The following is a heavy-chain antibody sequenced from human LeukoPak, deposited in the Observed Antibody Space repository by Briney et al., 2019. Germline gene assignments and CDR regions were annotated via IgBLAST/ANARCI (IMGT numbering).Heavy chain of an antibody. J-gene: IGHJ4*02. CDR2: INHRGST. V-gene: IGHV4-34*01. Sequence: PSETLSLTCAVYGRSFSGYYWSWIRPPPGKGLEWTGEINHRGSTNYHPSLKSRIPISVDTAKNQFSLKLSAVTAADTAVYYCARLRSGWYLCLDYWGGGALVTVSS. D-gene: IGHD6-19*01. CDR1: GRSFSGYY. CDR3: ARLRSGWYLCLDY.